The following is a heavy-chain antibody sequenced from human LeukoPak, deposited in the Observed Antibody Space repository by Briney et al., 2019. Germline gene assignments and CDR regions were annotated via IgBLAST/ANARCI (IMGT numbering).Heavy chain of an antibody. J-gene: IGHJ4*02. V-gene: IGHV3-23*01. CDR2: ISGSGGST. Sequence: GGSLRLSCAASGFTFSSYAMSWVRQAPGKGLEWVSAISGSGGSTYYADSVKGRFTISRDNSKNTLYLQMNSLRAEDTAVYYCAKLTMIVVVSGIDYWGQGTLVTVSS. D-gene: IGHD3-22*01. CDR1: GFTFSSYA. CDR3: AKLTMIVVVSGIDY.